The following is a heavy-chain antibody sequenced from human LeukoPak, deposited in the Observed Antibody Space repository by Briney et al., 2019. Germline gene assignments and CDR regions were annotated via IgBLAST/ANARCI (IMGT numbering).Heavy chain of an antibody. CDR3: ARQNYSSGNNPITPLGFDP. CDR2: ISSDGGNT. CDR1: GFSFSVYA. J-gene: IGHJ5*02. D-gene: IGHD3-10*01. V-gene: IGHV3-30-3*01. Sequence: GGSLRLSCAASGFSFSVYAMHWVRPAPGKGLEWVALISSDGGNTQYADSVKGRFTISRDNSKNSLSLQMNSLRGDDTAVYFCARQNYSSGNNPITPLGFDPWGQGTLVTVSS.